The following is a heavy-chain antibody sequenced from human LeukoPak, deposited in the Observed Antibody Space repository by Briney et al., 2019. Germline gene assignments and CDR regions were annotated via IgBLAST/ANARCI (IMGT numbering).Heavy chain of an antibody. V-gene: IGHV1-2*02. CDR2: INPNSGGT. Sequence: SVKVSCKASGYTFTGYYMHWVRQAPGQGLEWMGWINPNSGGTNYAQRFQGRVTMTRDTSISTAYMELSRLRSDDTAVYYCARGASGVYTVATSWFDPWGQGTLVTVSS. J-gene: IGHJ5*02. CDR1: GYTFTGYY. CDR3: ARGASGVYTVATSWFDP. D-gene: IGHD5-12*01.